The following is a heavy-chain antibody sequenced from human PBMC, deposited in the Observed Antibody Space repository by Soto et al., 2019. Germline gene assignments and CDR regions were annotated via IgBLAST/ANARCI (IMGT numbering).Heavy chain of an antibody. V-gene: IGHV4-31*03. D-gene: IGHD1-20*01. CDR2: IYYSGST. Sequence: QMQLQESGPGLVKPSQTLSLTCTVSGGSISSGGYYWSWIRQHPGKGLEWIGYIYYSGSTYYNPSLKSRVTISVDTSKNQFSLKLSSVTAADTAVYYCATRITGIPAGNWFDPWGQGTLVTVSS. J-gene: IGHJ5*02. CDR1: GGSISSGGYY. CDR3: ATRITGIPAGNWFDP.